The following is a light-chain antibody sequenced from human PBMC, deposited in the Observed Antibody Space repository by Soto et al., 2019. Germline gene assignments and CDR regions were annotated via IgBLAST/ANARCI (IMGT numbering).Light chain of an antibody. Sequence: DIVVTQSPDSLAMSLGERATINCKSSQSVLSSSNNKNYLAWYQQKPGQPPKLLIYWASARESVVPARFSGSGSWTDFTLAISSLQAEDVAVDYGQQYYSIPSAFGKGTNVEV. CDR3: QQYYSIPSA. CDR1: QSVLSSSNNKNY. V-gene: IGKV4-1*01. J-gene: IGKJ1*01. CDR2: WAS.